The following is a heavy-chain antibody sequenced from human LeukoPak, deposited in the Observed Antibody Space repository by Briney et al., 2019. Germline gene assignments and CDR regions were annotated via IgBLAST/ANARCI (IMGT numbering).Heavy chain of an antibody. Sequence: GGSLRLSCAASGFTFSSYSMNWVRQAPGKGLEWVSYISSSSSTIYYADSVKGRFTISRDNAKNSLYLQMNSLRAEDTAVYYCASQKGFSYWGQGTLVTVSS. V-gene: IGHV3-48*01. J-gene: IGHJ4*02. CDR2: ISSSSSTI. CDR3: ASQKGFSY. D-gene: IGHD3-3*01. CDR1: GFTFSSYS.